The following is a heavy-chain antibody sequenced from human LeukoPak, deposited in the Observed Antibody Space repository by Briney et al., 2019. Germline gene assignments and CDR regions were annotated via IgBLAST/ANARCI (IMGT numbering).Heavy chain of an antibody. D-gene: IGHD3-22*01. J-gene: IGHJ3*02. CDR2: ISAYNGNT. CDR1: GYTFTSYG. V-gene: IGHV1-18*01. CDR3: ARVVGYYYDSSGPAFDI. Sequence: ASGKVSCKASGYTFTSYGISWVRQAPGQGLEWMGWISAYNGNTNYAQKLQGRVTMTTDTSTSTAYMELRSLRSDDTAVYYCARVVGYYYDSSGPAFDIWGQGTMVTVSS.